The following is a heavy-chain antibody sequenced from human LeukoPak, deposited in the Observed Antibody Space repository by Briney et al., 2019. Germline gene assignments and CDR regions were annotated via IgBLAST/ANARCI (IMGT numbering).Heavy chain of an antibody. Sequence: GGSLRLSCAGTGFTFSRYWMSWVRLAPGKGLEWVANIKQEGSEKHYVDSVKGRLTISRDSAKNSLYLQINSLRVEDTAVYYCARHSGYWSFDYWGQGTLVTVSS. CDR3: ARHSGYWSFDY. J-gene: IGHJ4*02. CDR2: IKQEGSEK. D-gene: IGHD5-12*01. CDR1: GFTFSRYW. V-gene: IGHV3-7*05.